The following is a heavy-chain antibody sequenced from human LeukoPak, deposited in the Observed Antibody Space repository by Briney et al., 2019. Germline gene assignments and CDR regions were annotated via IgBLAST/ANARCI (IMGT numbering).Heavy chain of an antibody. Sequence: GGSLRLSCAASGVIFNQYWMSWVRQAPGRGLEWVANIDQDGSEKHYVDSVKGRFTISRDNARSSLYLQMNSLRAEDTAVYYCARGRFSYDNTGYSSFYYWGQGTLVTVSS. J-gene: IGHJ4*02. CDR2: IDQDGSEK. CDR1: GVIFNQYW. CDR3: ARGRFSYDNTGYSSFYY. V-gene: IGHV3-7*01. D-gene: IGHD3-22*01.